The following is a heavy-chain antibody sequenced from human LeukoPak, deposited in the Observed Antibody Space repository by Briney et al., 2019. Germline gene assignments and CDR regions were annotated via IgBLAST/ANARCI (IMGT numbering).Heavy chain of an antibody. V-gene: IGHV3-23*01. J-gene: IGHJ3*02. CDR1: GFTFSSYA. CDR2: ISGSGGST. Sequence: PGGSLRLSCAASGFTFSSYAMSWVRQAPGKGLEWVSAISGSGGSTYYADSVKGRFTISRDNSKSTLYLQMNSLRAEDTAVYYCAKYKIGELFPDAFDIWGQGTMVTVSS. D-gene: IGHD3-10*01. CDR3: AKYKIGELFPDAFDI.